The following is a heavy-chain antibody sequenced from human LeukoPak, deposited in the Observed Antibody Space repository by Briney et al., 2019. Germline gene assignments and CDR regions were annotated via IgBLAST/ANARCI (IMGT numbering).Heavy chain of an antibody. V-gene: IGHV4-39*01. CDR2: IYYSGST. CDR3: ARQTIRYFDY. J-gene: IGHJ4*02. Sequence: SETLSLTCTVSGGSISSSSYYWGWIRQPPGKGLEWIGSIYYSGSTYYNPSLKSRVTISVDTSKNQFSLKLSSVTAADTVVYYCARQTIRYFDYWGQGTLVTVSS. CDR1: GGSISSSSYY. D-gene: IGHD1-14*01.